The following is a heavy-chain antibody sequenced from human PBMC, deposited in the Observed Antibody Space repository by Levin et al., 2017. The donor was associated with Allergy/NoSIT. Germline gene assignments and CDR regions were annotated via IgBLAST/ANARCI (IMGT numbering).Heavy chain of an antibody. CDR2: IDPGASDI. CDR3: ARARQFGHEHEW. D-gene: IGHD3-3*01. J-gene: IGHJ4*02. CDR1: GFTFSSYR. V-gene: IGHV3-48*01. Sequence: PGESLKISCAGSGFTFSSYRMNWVRQAPGKGLEWISYIDPGASDIHYADSVRGRFTISRDNAKNSLYLHMNSLRGEDTAVYYCARARQFGHEHEWWGQGTVVTVSS.